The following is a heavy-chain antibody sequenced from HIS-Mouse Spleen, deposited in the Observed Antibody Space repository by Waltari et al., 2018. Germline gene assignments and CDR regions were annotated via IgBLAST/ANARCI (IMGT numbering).Heavy chain of an antibody. D-gene: IGHD6-19*01. CDR3: ARIAEGYSSGWYAFDY. Sequence: QVTLRESGPALVKPTQTLTLTCTFSGFSLSTSGMCVSRIRQPPGKALEWLARIDWDDDNYYSTSLKTRLTISKDTSKNQVVLTMTNMDPVDTATYYCARIAEGYSSGWYAFDYWGQGTLVTVSS. CDR2: IDWDDDN. J-gene: IGHJ4*02. V-gene: IGHV2-70*15. CDR1: GFSLSTSGMC.